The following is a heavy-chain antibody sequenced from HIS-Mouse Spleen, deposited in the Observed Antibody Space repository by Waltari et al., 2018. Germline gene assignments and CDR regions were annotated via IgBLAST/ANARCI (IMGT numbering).Heavy chain of an antibody. Sequence: EVQLVESGGGLVQPGGSLRLSCAASGFTFSSYWLHWVRQAPGKGLVWVSRINRDGSSTSYADSVKGRFTISRDNAKNTLYLQMNSLRAEDTAVYYCARESNYWYFDLWGRGTLVTVSS. CDR2: INRDGSST. V-gene: IGHV3-74*01. CDR3: ARESNYWYFDL. D-gene: IGHD4-4*01. J-gene: IGHJ2*01. CDR1: GFTFSSYW.